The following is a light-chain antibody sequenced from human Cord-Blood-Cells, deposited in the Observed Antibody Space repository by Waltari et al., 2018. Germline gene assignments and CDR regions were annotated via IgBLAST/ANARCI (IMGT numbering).Light chain of an antibody. CDR2: WAS. V-gene: IGKV4-1*01. J-gene: IGKJ2*01. CDR1: QSVLYSSNNKNY. Sequence: DIVMTQSPDSLAVSLGESATIHCKSSQSVLYSSNNKNYLAWYQQKPGQPPKLRIYWASTRESGVPDRFSGSGSGTDFTLTISSLQAEDVAVYYCQQYYSTPYTFGQGTKLEIK. CDR3: QQYYSTPYT.